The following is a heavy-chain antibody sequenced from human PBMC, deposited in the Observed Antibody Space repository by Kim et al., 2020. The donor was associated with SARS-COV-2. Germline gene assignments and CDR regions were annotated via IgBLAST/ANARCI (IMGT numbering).Heavy chain of an antibody. CDR3: ARVDGVGLDY. J-gene: IGHJ4*02. Sequence: TKNYAEPVKGRFTISRDNAKNSLYLQMNSLRAEDTAVYYCARVDGVGLDYWGQGTLVTVSS. V-gene: IGHV3-11*01. CDR2: TK. D-gene: IGHD1-26*01.